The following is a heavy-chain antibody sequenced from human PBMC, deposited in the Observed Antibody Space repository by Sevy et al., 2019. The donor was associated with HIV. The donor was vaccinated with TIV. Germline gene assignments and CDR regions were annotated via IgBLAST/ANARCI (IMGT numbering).Heavy chain of an antibody. CDR1: GFIFSNYP. V-gene: IGHV3-23*01. D-gene: IGHD2-2*01. CDR3: AKGYCSTITCYDDDFWNPYYFYGLDV. J-gene: IGHJ6*02. CDR2: ISAGGTTT. Sequence: GGSLRLSCAASGFIFSNYPMSWVRHSPGKGLEWVSDISAGGTTTYYADSVEGRFTISRDNSKNTVSLQMNSLGAEATAIYYCAKGYCSTITCYDDDFWNPYYFYGLDVWGQGISVTVSS.